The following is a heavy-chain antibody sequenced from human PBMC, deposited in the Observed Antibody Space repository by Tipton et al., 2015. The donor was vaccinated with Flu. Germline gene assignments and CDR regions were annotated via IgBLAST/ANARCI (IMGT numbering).Heavy chain of an antibody. CDR1: GDSIGSRYF. J-gene: IGHJ1*01. CDR2: VHRSGIS. V-gene: IGHV4-38-2*01. CDR3: VRSGEHTSLYVDFFQQ. Sequence: TLSLTCSVFGDSIGSRYFWAWVRQPPGKGLEWIGNVHRSGISYYNPSLKSRVTMSVDTSKNQFSLRLSSVTAADTAMYYCVRSGEHTSLYVDFFQQWGQGTLVTVSS. D-gene: IGHD3-9*01.